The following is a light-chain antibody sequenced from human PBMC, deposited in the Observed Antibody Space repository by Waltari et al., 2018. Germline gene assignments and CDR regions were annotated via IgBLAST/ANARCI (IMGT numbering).Light chain of an antibody. Sequence: IRITQSPSSLSASTGDRVTITCRASQGISSYLAWYQQKPGKAPELLIYAASTLQSGVPSRFSGSGSGTDFTLTISCLQSEDFATYYCQQYYSYPWTFGQGTKVEIK. CDR3: QQYYSYPWT. CDR2: AAS. J-gene: IGKJ1*01. V-gene: IGKV1-8*01. CDR1: QGISSY.